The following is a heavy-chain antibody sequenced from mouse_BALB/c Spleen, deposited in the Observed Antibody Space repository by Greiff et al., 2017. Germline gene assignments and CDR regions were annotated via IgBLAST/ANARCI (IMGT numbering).Heavy chain of an antibody. D-gene: IGHD1-2*01. CDR2: ISSGSSTI. Sequence: DVKLVESGGGLVQPGGSRKLSCAASGFTFSSFGMHWVRQAPEKGLEWVAYISSGSSTIYYADTVKGRFTISRDNPKNTLFLQMTSLRSEDTAMYYCARSYGSWFADWGQGTLVTVSA. CDR1: GFTFSSFG. CDR3: ARSYGSWFAD. J-gene: IGHJ3*01. V-gene: IGHV5-17*02.